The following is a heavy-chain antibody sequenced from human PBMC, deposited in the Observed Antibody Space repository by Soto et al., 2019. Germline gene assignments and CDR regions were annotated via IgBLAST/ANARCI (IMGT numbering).Heavy chain of an antibody. CDR3: ASLVQYNWNDYYMDV. Sequence: GGSLRLSCAASGFTVSSNYMSWVRQAPGKGLEWVSVIYSGGSTYYADSVKGRFTISRDNSKNTLYLQMNSLRAEDTAVYYCASLVQYNWNDYYMDVWGKGTTVTVSS. CDR2: IYSGGST. V-gene: IGHV3-66*01. J-gene: IGHJ6*03. D-gene: IGHD1-1*01. CDR1: GFTVSSNY.